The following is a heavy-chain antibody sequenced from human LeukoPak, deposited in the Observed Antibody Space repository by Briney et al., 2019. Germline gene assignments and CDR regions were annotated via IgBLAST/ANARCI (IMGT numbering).Heavy chain of an antibody. Sequence: SETLSLTCTVSGGAISSDYWSWIRQPPGKGLEWIGYIYYRGSTNYNPSLKRRVTRSGDTSKNQFSLKLSSVTAADTAVYYCARLSGYRSGHYYSDYWGQGTLVTVSS. CDR3: ARLSGYRSGHYYSDY. CDR2: IYYRGST. V-gene: IGHV4-59*01. CDR1: GGAISSDY. J-gene: IGHJ4*02. D-gene: IGHD2-15*01.